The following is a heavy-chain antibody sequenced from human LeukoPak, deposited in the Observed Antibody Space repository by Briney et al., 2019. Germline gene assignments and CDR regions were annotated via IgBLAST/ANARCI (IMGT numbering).Heavy chain of an antibody. CDR1: SGSISTYY. V-gene: IGHV4-59*01. CDR2: VYYSGTT. D-gene: IGHD6-13*01. CDR3: ARGYSSSWYGLQDY. J-gene: IGHJ4*02. Sequence: SETLSLTCTVSSGSISTYYWGWIRQPPGKGLEWIGCVYYSGTTYYNPSLKSRVTISVDSSKNQFSLKLHSVTAADTAVYYCARGYSSSWYGLQDYWGQGTLVTVSS.